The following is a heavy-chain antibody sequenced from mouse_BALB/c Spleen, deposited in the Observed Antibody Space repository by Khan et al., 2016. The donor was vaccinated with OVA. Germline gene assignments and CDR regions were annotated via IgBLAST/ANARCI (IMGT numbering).Heavy chain of an antibody. CDR3: TRWGGGNRFAD. CDR1: GYTFTDFT. V-gene: IGHV1S137*01. Sequence: QVQLKQSGAELVRPGVSVKISCKGSGYTFTDFTMHWVKQSHAKSLEWIGVISTYYGDVTYNQKFKGKATMTVDKSSSTAYMELARLTSEVSAIFCWTRWGGGNRFADGGQGTLVTVSA. J-gene: IGHJ3*01. CDR2: ISTYYGDV.